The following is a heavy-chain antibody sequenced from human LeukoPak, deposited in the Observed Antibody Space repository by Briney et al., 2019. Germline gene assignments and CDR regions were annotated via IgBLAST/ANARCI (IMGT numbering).Heavy chain of an antibody. CDR1: GYTFSAYY. Sequence: RASVKVSCKASGYTFSAYYMYWVREAPGQGLEWMGWINPNTGDTNYAQKFQGRVTMTRDTSISTAYMELSRLRSDDTAVYYCARGKTPYYYGSGSVYDYWGQGTLVTVSS. J-gene: IGHJ4*02. V-gene: IGHV1-2*02. CDR2: INPNTGDT. D-gene: IGHD3-10*01. CDR3: ARGKTPYYYGSGSVYDY.